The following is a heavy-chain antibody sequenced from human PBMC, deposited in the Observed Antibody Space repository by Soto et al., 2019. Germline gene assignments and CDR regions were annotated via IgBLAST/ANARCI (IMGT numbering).Heavy chain of an antibody. Sequence: VKVSCKASGGTFSSYAISWVRQAPGQGLEWMGGIIPIFGTANYAQKFQGRVTITADESTSTAHMELSSLRSEDTAVYYCARDDLELERAPGIYYYGMDVWGQGTTVTVSS. V-gene: IGHV1-69*01. CDR3: ARDDLELERAPGIYYYGMDV. CDR1: GGTFSSYA. D-gene: IGHD1-1*01. J-gene: IGHJ6*02. CDR2: IIPIFGTA.